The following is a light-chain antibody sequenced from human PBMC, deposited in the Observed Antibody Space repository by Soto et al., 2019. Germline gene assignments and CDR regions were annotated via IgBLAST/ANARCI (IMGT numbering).Light chain of an antibody. CDR1: QTISSY. CDR3: QQTYSTPSTWT. Sequence: DIQMTQSPSSLSASVGDRVTITCRASQTISSYLIWYQQTPGRAPKLLIYAASSLQGGVPSRFSGSGSGTDFTLTISSLQPEDFATFYCQQTYSTPSTWTFGQGTKVEIK. V-gene: IGKV1-39*01. CDR2: AAS. J-gene: IGKJ1*01.